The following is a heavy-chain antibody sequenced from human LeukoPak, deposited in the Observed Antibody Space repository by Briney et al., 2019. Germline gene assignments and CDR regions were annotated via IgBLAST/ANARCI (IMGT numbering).Heavy chain of an antibody. CDR2: VFHSGNT. D-gene: IGHD3-3*02. Sequence: SGTLSLTCAVSGDSISSHNWWSWVRQAPGKGLEWIGEVFHSGNTNYNPSLESRVTISVDKSKNHLSLKLNSVTAADTAVYFCARGPAIFYYLDYWGQGTLVTVSS. J-gene: IGHJ4*02. V-gene: IGHV4-4*02. CDR3: ARGPAIFYYLDY. CDR1: GDSISSHNW.